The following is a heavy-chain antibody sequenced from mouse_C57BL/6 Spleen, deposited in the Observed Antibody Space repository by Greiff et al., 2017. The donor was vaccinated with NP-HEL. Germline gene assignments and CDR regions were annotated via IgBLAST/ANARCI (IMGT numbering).Heavy chain of an antibody. V-gene: IGHV5-4*03. CDR3: ARGGVVATRYFDV. CDR1: GFTFSSYA. CDR2: ISDGGSYT. D-gene: IGHD1-1*01. J-gene: IGHJ1*03. Sequence: DVMLVESGGGLVKPGGSLKLSCAASGFTFSSYAMSWVRQTPEKRLEWVATISDGGSYTYYPDNVKGRFTISRDNAKNNLYLQMSHLKSEDTAMYYCARGGVVATRYFDVWGTGTTVTVSS.